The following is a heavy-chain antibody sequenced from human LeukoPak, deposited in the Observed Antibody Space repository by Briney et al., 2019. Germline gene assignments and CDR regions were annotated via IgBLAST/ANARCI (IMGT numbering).Heavy chain of an antibody. CDR1: GFSFSGHW. Sequence: GGSLRLSCTASGFSFSGHWLHWARQLPGKGLVWVSRISPTGSTTSYADSVKGRFTVSRDNAKNSLYLQMNSLRAEDTAVYYCARTEYSSGWLKYWGQGTLVTVSS. J-gene: IGHJ4*02. D-gene: IGHD6-19*01. CDR3: ARTEYSSGWLKY. V-gene: IGHV3-74*01. CDR2: ISPTGSTT.